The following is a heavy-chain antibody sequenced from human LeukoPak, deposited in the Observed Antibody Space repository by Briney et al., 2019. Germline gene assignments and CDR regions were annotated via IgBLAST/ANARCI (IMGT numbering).Heavy chain of an antibody. J-gene: IGHJ4*02. CDR1: GYTFTNYY. V-gene: IGHV1-46*04. D-gene: IGHD4-17*01. CDR2: INPGGGGT. Sequence: GASVKVSCKASGYTFTNYYIHWVRQAPGQGLEWMGIINPGGGGTSYARKLQGRVSMTRDTSTSTVYMELSSLRSEDTAVYYCAKNRDKYGDYVGYFDYWGQGTLVTVSS. CDR3: AKNRDKYGDYVGYFDY.